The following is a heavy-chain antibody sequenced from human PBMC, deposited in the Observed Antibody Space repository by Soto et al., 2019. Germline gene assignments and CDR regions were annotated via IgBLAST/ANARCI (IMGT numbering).Heavy chain of an antibody. J-gene: IGHJ4*02. Sequence: QVQLVESVGGVVQPGRSLRLSCAASGFTFSSYAMHWVRQAPGKGLEWVAVASYDGTNKYYPDSVKGRFTISRDNSNNTLYLQMNSLRAEDTAVYYCARGAAIRLPFLEWCDYWGQGTLVTVSS. CDR1: GFTFSSYA. D-gene: IGHD3-3*01. CDR2: ASYDGTNK. V-gene: IGHV3-30*04. CDR3: ARGAAIRLPFLEWCDY.